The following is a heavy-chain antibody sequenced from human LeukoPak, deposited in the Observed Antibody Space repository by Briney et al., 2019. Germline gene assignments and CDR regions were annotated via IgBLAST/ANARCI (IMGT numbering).Heavy chain of an antibody. J-gene: IGHJ4*02. CDR3: ARAYDGSGDPGPYFDY. D-gene: IGHD3-10*01. V-gene: IGHV4-39*07. CDR1: GGSISSSSYY. CDR2: IYYSGST. Sequence: SETLSLTCTVSGGSISSSSYYWGWIRQPPGKGLEWIGSIYYSGSTYYNPSLKSRVTISVDTSKNQFSLKLSSVTAADTAVYYCARAYDGSGDPGPYFDYWGQGTLVTVSS.